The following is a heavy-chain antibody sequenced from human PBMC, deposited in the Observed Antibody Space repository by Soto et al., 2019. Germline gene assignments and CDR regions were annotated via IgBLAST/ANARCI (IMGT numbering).Heavy chain of an antibody. CDR1: GFTLSSYA. CDR3: AKDPYYYDTSEMDV. V-gene: IGHV3-23*01. Sequence: GGFLRLSCAASGFTLSSYAMSWVRQAPGKGLEWVSAIGGSGGSTYYADSVKGRFTISRDNSKNTLFLQMNSLRAEDTAVYYCAKDPYYYDTSEMDVWGQGTTVTVSS. CDR2: IGGSGGST. D-gene: IGHD3-22*01. J-gene: IGHJ6*02.